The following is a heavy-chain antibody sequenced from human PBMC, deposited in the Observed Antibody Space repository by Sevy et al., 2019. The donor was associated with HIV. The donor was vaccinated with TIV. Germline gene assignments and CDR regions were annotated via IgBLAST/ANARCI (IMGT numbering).Heavy chain of an antibody. D-gene: IGHD3-10*01. CDR2: IYSGGST. CDR3: ARDRGMVRGVIPLGDAFDI. V-gene: IGHV3-66*02. Sequence: GSLRLSCAASGFTVSSNYMSWVRQAPGKGLEWVSVIYSGGSTYYADSVKGRFTISRDNSKNTLYLQMNSLRAEDTAVYYCARDRGMVRGVIPLGDAFDIWGQGTMVTVS. CDR1: GFTVSSNY. J-gene: IGHJ3*02.